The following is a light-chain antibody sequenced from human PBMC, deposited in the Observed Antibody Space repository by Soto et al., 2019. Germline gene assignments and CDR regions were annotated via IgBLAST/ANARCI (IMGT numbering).Light chain of an antibody. Sequence: EIVLTQSPATLSVSPGERVTLSCRASQSVDINLAWYQQKPGQAPRLLIYGASTKATDMPGRFSGRGSGTEFTLTISSLQSEDFEVYYCQQYRNWPRTLGQGTKVDIK. CDR2: GAS. CDR1: QSVDIN. J-gene: IGKJ1*01. CDR3: QQYRNWPRT. V-gene: IGKV3-15*01.